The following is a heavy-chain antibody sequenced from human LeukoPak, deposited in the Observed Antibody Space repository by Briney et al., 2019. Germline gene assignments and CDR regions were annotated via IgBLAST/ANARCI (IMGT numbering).Heavy chain of an antibody. CDR3: ARGYLVWGGLDAFDI. CDR1: GYTFTSYD. D-gene: IGHD3-16*01. V-gene: IGHV1-8*01. Sequence: AASVKVSCKASGYTFTSYDINWVRQATGQGVEWMGWMNPNSGNTGYSQKFQGRVTMTRNTSISTAYMELSSLRSEDTAVYYCARGYLVWGGLDAFDIWGRGTMVTVSS. CDR2: MNPNSGNT. J-gene: IGHJ3*02.